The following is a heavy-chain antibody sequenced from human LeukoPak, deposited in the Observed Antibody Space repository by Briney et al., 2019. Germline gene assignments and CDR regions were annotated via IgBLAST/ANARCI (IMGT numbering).Heavy chain of an antibody. Sequence: GGSLRLSCTASGFTFSSYEMNWVRQAPGKGLEWVSYISSSGRSPYYADSVKGRFTISRDNAKNSLYLQLNSLRAEDTAVYYCARDRNVPSSSYLRGDYWGQGTLVTVSS. D-gene: IGHD6-6*01. CDR3: ARDRNVPSSSYLRGDY. CDR2: ISSSGRSP. CDR1: GFTFSSYE. V-gene: IGHV3-48*03. J-gene: IGHJ4*02.